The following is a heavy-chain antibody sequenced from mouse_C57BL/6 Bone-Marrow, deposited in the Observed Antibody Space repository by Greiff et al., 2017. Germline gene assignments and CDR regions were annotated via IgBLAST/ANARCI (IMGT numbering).Heavy chain of an antibody. CDR2: IWSGGST. V-gene: IGHV2-4*01. CDR1: GFSLTSYG. CDR3: AKRDDYDGYAMDY. J-gene: IGHJ4*01. Sequence: QVQLQQSGPGLVQPSQSLSITCTVSGFSLTSYGVHWVRQPPGKGLEWLGVIWSGGSTDYNAAFISRLSISKDNSRSQVFFKMNSLQADDTAIYYCAKRDDYDGYAMDYWGQGTSVTVSS. D-gene: IGHD2-4*01.